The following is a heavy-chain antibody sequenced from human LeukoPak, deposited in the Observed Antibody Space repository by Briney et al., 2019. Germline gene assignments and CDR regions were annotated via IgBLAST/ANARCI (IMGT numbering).Heavy chain of an antibody. V-gene: IGHV3-15*01. CDR3: ATPPGYYATSPLDY. Sequence: PGGSLRLSRAASGFTFSNAWMTWVRQAPGKGLEWVGHIKSKTDGETTDYVAPVKDRFTISRDDSENTVFLQMNSLKTEDTAVYYCATPPGYYATSPLDYWGQGTLVTVSS. D-gene: IGHD2/OR15-2a*01. CDR2: IKSKTDGETT. J-gene: IGHJ4*02. CDR1: GFTFSNAW.